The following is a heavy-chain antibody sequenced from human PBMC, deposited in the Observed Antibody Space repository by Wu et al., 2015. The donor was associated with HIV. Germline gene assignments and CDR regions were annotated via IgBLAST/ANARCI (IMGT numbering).Heavy chain of an antibody. CDR2: INPHSGNI. D-gene: IGHD2-21*01. Sequence: QVQLVQSGAEVKKPGASVKVSCKASGYTFTGYYMHWVRQAPGQGPEWMGWINPHSGNIKYAQNFQDRVTMTRDTSISTAYMELRRLRSDDTAVYYCARERVETFVVLSGFYFEFWGQGTLVTVSS. CDR1: GYTFTGYY. V-gene: IGHV1-2*02. CDR3: ARERVETFVVLSGFYFEF. J-gene: IGHJ4*02.